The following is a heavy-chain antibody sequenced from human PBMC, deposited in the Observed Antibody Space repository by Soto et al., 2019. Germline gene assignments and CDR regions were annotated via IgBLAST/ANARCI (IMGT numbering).Heavy chain of an antibody. Sequence: QVQLQESGPGLVKPSETLSLTCTVSGGSIGNDYWSWIRQPPGKGLEWIGYIYYSGSTNYNPSLKSRVTISLDTSKNQFSLTLSSVTAADTAVYYCARRGLRYFDWDDAFDIWGQGTMVTVSS. CDR2: IYYSGST. V-gene: IGHV4-59*08. J-gene: IGHJ3*02. CDR3: ARRGLRYFDWDDAFDI. CDR1: GGSIGNDY. D-gene: IGHD3-9*01.